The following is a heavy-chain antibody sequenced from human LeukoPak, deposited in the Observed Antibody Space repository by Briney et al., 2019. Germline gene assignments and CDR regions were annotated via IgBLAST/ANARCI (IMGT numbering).Heavy chain of an antibody. CDR1: GGSFSGYY. J-gene: IGHJ6*03. D-gene: IGHD1-7*01. V-gene: IGHV4-34*01. Sequence: PSETLSLTCAVYGGSFSGYYWSWIRQPPGKGLEWIGEINHSGSTNYNPSLKSRVTISVDTSKNQFSLKLSSVTAADTAVYYCARVLRGNWNYAHYYYMDVWGKGTTVTVSS. CDR2: INHSGST. CDR3: ARVLRGNWNYAHYYYMDV.